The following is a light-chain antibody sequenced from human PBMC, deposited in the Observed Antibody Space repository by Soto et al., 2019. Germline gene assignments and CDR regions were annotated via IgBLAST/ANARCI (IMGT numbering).Light chain of an antibody. Sequence: EVVLTQSPATLSLSPGEGATLSCRASQSIGNYLAWYQQKPGQAPRLLIYATSNRATGIPARFSGSGSGTDLTLTICILEPEDFALCYCQQRTIWPFTFGPGTKLHI. CDR2: ATS. J-gene: IGKJ3*01. CDR1: QSIGNY. CDR3: QQRTIWPFT. V-gene: IGKV3-11*01.